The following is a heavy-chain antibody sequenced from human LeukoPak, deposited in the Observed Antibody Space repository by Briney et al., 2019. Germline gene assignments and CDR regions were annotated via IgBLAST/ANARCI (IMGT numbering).Heavy chain of an antibody. V-gene: IGHV1-8*01. J-gene: IGHJ5*02. Sequence: ASVEVSCKASGYTFTSYDINWVRQATGQGLEWMGWMNPNSGNTGYAQKFQGRVTMTRNTSISTAYMELSSLRSEDTAVYYCARGASSSWYDYNWFDPWGQGTLVTVSS. CDR2: MNPNSGNT. D-gene: IGHD6-13*01. CDR3: ARGASSSWYDYNWFDP. CDR1: GYTFTSYD.